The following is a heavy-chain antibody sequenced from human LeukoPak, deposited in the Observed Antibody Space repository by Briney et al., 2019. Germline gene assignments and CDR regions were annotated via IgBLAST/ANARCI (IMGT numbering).Heavy chain of an antibody. J-gene: IGHJ4*02. CDR3: VSFYETY. Sequence: QTGGSLRLSRAASGNYWVHWVRQAPGKGLVWVSHINSDGSWTSYADSVKGRFTISKDNAKNTVYLQMNSLRAEDTAVYYCVSFYETYWGRGTLVTVSS. V-gene: IGHV3-74*01. D-gene: IGHD2/OR15-2a*01. CDR2: INSDGSWT. CDR1: GNYW.